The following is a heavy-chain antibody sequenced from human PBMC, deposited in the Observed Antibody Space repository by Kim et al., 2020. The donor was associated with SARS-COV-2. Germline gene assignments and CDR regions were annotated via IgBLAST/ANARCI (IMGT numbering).Heavy chain of an antibody. CDR3: ATGRGPSH. V-gene: IGHV3-7*01. J-gene: IGHJ4*02. Sequence: GSGTNFADSVKGRFTISRDNARQSLFLQMNSLRLDDTALYFCATGRGPSHWGQGTLVTVSS. CDR2: GSGT.